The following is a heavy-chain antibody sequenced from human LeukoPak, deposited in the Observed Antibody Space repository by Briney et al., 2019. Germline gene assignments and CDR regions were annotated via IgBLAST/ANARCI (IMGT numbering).Heavy chain of an antibody. D-gene: IGHD3-22*01. J-gene: IGHJ4*02. V-gene: IGHV4-30-4*01. Sequence: SETLSLTCTVSGGSISSGDYYWSWIRQPPGKGLEWIVYIYYSGSTYYNPSLKSRVTISVDTSKNQFSLKLSSVTAADTAVYYCARVSDYYDSRGGFDYWGQGTLVTVSS. CDR2: IYYSGST. CDR1: GGSISSGDYY. CDR3: ARVSDYYDSRGGFDY.